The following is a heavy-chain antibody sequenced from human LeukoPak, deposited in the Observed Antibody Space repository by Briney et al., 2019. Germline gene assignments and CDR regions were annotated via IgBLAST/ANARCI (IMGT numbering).Heavy chain of an antibody. CDR3: AKDRRRRFLEWLHPFDP. J-gene: IGHJ5*02. CDR1: GFTFSSYG. CDR2: IRYDGSNK. D-gene: IGHD3-3*01. V-gene: IGHV3-30*02. Sequence: PGGSLRLSCAASGFTFSSYGMHWVCQAPGKGLEWVAFIRYDGSNKYYADSVKGRFTISRDNSKNTLYLQMNSLRAEDTAVYYCAKDRRRRFLEWLHPFDPWGQGTLVTVSS.